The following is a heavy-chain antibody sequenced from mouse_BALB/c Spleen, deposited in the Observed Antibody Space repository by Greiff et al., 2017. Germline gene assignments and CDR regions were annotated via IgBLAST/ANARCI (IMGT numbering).Heavy chain of an antibody. D-gene: IGHD2-1*01. J-gene: IGHJ2*01. CDR2: ISYDGSN. V-gene: IGHV3-6*02. Sequence: VQLQQSGPGLVKPSQSLSLTCTVTGYSFTSGYYWNWIRQFPGNKLEWMGYISYDGSNNYNPSLKKRISITRDTSTNQFFLKLNSVTTEYTATYYCARDAGNYYFDYWGQGTTLTVSS. CDR1: GYSFTSGYY. CDR3: ARDAGNYYFDY.